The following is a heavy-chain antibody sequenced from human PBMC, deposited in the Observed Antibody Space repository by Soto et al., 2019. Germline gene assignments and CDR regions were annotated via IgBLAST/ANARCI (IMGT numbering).Heavy chain of an antibody. CDR2: IAYDGINK. CDR1: GFTFSKFD. Sequence: QVQLVESGGGVVQPGTSLRLSCVASGFTFSKFDMHWIRQTPDKRLQWVAFIAYDGINKYYTGSVKGRFTVSRDNSKSTVSLQMNNLGLEDTATYFCARGGQYDILLRYYAMDVWGLGTTVTISS. V-gene: IGHV3-30-3*01. J-gene: IGHJ6*02. CDR3: ARGGQYDILLRYYAMDV. D-gene: IGHD2-15*01.